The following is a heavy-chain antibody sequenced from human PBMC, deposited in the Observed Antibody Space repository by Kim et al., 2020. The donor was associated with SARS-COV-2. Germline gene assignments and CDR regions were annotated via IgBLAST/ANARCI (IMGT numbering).Heavy chain of an antibody. CDR3: AKAPGRAIVATLDY. D-gene: IGHD5-12*01. V-gene: IGHV3-23*01. CDR1: GFTFSSYA. CDR2: ISGSGGST. J-gene: IGHJ4*02. Sequence: GGSLRLSCAASGFTFSSYAMNWVRQAPGKGLEWVSGISGSGGSTYYADSVKGRFTISRDSSKNTLYLQMNSLRAEDTAVYYCAKAPGRAIVATLDYWGQGTLVTVSS.